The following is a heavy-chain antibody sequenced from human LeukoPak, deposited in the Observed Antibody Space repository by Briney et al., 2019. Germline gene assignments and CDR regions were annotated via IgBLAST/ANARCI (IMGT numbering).Heavy chain of an antibody. Sequence: QPSETLSLTCAVYGGSFSGYYWSWIRQPAGKGLEWIGRIYTSGSTSYNPSLKSRVTMSVDTSKNQFSLKLSSVTAADTAVYYCARDHDYLDYWGQGTLVTVSS. CDR2: IYTSGST. CDR1: GGSFSGYY. CDR3: ARDHDYLDY. J-gene: IGHJ4*02. V-gene: IGHV4-4*07.